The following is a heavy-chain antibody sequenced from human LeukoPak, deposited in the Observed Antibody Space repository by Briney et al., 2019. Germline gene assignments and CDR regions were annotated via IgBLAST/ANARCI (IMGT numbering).Heavy chain of an antibody. CDR2: IYYSGST. J-gene: IGHJ5*02. V-gene: IGHV4-39*07. D-gene: IGHD3-22*01. CDR1: GGSISSSSYY. CDR3: ARAPGDSSGYYWGHDWFDP. Sequence: SETLSLTCTVSGGSISSSSYYWGWIRQPPGKGLEWIGSIYYSGSTYYNPSLKSRVTISVDTSKNQFSLKLSSVTAADTAVYYCARAPGDSSGYYWGHDWFDPWGQGTLVTVSS.